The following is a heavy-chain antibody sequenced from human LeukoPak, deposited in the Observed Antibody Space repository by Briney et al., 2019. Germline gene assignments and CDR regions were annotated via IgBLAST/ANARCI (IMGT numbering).Heavy chain of an antibody. CDR2: IYYSGST. D-gene: IGHD2-21*02. Sequence: SETLSLTCTVSGVSISSSSYYWGWIRQPPGKVLEWIGSIYYSGSTYYNPSLKSLVTISVVTSKNQFSLKLSSVTAADTAVYYCARIPYCGGDCSVIYYYYYMDVWGKGTTVTVSS. CDR1: GVSISSSSYY. J-gene: IGHJ6*03. V-gene: IGHV4-39*01. CDR3: ARIPYCGGDCSVIYYYYYMDV.